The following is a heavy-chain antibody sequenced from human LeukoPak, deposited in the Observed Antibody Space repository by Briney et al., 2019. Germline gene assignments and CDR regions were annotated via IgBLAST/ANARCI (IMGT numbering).Heavy chain of an antibody. CDR2: IYTRGST. Sequence: SETLSLTSTVYTGSISSGSYYRSWIRQPAGKGLEWIGRIYTRGSTSYNPSLKSRVTISVDTSKNQFSLKLSSVTAADTAVYYCARGYDYSNYDAPSDYWGQGTLVTVSS. V-gene: IGHV4-61*02. D-gene: IGHD4-11*01. CDR3: ARGYDYSNYDAPSDY. CDR1: TGSISSGSYY. J-gene: IGHJ4*02.